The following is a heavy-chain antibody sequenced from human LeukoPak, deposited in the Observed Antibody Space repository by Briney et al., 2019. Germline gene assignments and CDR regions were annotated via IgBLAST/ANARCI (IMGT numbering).Heavy chain of an antibody. CDR2: INPSSGGT. J-gene: IGHJ4*02. V-gene: IGHV1-2*02. CDR3: ARRGYSAYDIAY. D-gene: IGHD5-12*01. CDR1: GYAFNDYF. Sequence: GALVKVSCKATGYAFNDYFMHWVRQAAGQGLEWMGGINPSSGGTNYAQKFQARVTMTRDTSISTAYMELSRLTSDDTAVYYCARRGYSAYDIAYWGQGTLVTVSS.